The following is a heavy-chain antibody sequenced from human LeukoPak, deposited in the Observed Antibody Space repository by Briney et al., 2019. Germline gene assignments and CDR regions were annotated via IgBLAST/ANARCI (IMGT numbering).Heavy chain of an antibody. V-gene: IGHV4-59*01. CDR2: IYYSGST. Sequence: PSETLSLTCTVSGGSISSYYWSWIRQPPGKGLEWIGYIYYSGSTNYKPSLRSRVTISVDTSKNQFSLKLSSVTAADTAVYYCARGGYYDSSGYYDYWGQGTLVTVSS. CDR3: ARGGYYDSSGYYDY. D-gene: IGHD3-22*01. J-gene: IGHJ4*02. CDR1: GGSISSYY.